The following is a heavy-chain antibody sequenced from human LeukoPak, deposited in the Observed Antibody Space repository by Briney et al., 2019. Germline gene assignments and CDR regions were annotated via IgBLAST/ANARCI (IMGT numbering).Heavy chain of an antibody. CDR2: ISGTGGTI. CDR3: ARGAPSVRTWYLYYMDV. V-gene: IGHV3-48*01. J-gene: IGHJ6*03. D-gene: IGHD2-15*01. Sequence: GGSLRLSCAASGFSITNYNMNWVRQAPGKGLEWISYISGTGGTIYYADSVKGRFTISRDSAKNSLYLEMSSLRVEDTAVYYCARGAPSVRTWYLYYMDVWGKGTTVTVSS. CDR1: GFSITNYN.